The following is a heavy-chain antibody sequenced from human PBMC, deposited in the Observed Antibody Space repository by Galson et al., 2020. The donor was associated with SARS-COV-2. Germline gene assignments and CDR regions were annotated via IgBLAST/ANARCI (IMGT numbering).Heavy chain of an antibody. D-gene: IGHD2-15*01. CDR3: AKECGGSCYSEYYYYYGMDV. V-gene: IGHV3-23*01. CDR2: ISGSGSST. CDR1: GFTFSSYA. J-gene: IGHJ6*02. Sequence: TGGSLRLSCAASGFTFSSYAMSWVRQAPGKGLEWVSAISGSGSSTYYADSVKGRFTISRDNSKNTLYLQMNSLRAEDTAVYYCAKECGGSCYSEYYYYYGMDVWGQGTTVTVSS.